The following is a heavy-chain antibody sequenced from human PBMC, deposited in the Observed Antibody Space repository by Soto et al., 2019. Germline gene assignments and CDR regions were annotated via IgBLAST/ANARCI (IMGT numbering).Heavy chain of an antibody. CDR3: AQAAHTYGAGSYYYYYYGMDC. D-gene: IGHD3-10*01. Sequence: EVQLVESGGGLVQPGGSLRLSCAASGFTFSSYDMHWVRQATGKGLEWVSAIGTAGDTYYPGSVKGRFTISRENAKNSLYLQMNSLRAGHTAVYYCAQAAHTYGAGSYYYYYYGMDCWGQGSTVTVSS. J-gene: IGHJ6*02. V-gene: IGHV3-13*01. CDR1: GFTFSSYD. CDR2: IGTAGDT.